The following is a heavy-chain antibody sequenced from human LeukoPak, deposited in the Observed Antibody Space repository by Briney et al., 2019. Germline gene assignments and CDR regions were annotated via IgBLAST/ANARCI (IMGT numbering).Heavy chain of an antibody. CDR1: GFTFSSYA. CDR3: AKSPSDSGWVYYGMDV. J-gene: IGHJ6*04. V-gene: IGHV3-23*01. CDR2: ISGSGGST. D-gene: IGHD6-19*01. Sequence: GGSLRLSCAASGFTFSSYAMSWVRHAPGKGLEWVSAISGSGGSTYYADSVKGRFTISRDNSKNTLYLQMNSLRAEDTAVYYCAKSPSDSGWVYYGMDVWGKGTTVTVSS.